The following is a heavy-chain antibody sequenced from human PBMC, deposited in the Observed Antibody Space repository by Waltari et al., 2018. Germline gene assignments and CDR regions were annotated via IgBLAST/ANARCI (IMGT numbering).Heavy chain of an antibody. D-gene: IGHD6-19*01. CDR1: GGSISSYY. V-gene: IGHV4-4*07. CDR2: IYTSGST. CDR3: ARDSAGIAVADNYYYGMDV. Sequence: QVQLQESGPGLVKPSETLSLTCTVSGGSISSYYWSWIRQPAGKGLEWIGRIYTSGSTNYNPSLKSRVTISVDKSKNQFSLKLSSVTAADTAVYYCARDSAGIAVADNYYYGMDVWGQGTTVTVSS. J-gene: IGHJ6*02.